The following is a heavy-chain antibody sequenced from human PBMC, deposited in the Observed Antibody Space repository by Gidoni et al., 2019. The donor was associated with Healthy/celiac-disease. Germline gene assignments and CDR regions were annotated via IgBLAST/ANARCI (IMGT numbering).Heavy chain of an antibody. J-gene: IGHJ4*02. CDR1: GGSISSGGYS. Sequence: QLQLQESGSGLVKPSQTLSLPCAVSGGSISSGGYSWSWIRLPPGKGREWIGYIYRSGSTYDNPSLKSRVTISLDRSKNQFSLKLSSVTAADTAVYYCARAPPINYYFDYWGQGTLVTVSS. D-gene: IGHD1-20*01. CDR3: ARAPPINYYFDY. V-gene: IGHV4-30-2*01. CDR2: IYRSGST.